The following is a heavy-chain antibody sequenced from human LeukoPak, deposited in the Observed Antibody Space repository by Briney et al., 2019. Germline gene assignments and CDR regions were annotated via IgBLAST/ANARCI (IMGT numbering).Heavy chain of an antibody. J-gene: IGHJ3*02. D-gene: IGHD2-8*02. Sequence: ASVKVSCKASGYTFIRYGISWVRQAPGQGLEWMGWISPYNGNTNYAQRLQGRVTMTTDTSTSTAYMELRSLRSDDTAVYYCARDPCTGGSYHDAFDMWGQGTMVTVSS. V-gene: IGHV1-18*01. CDR3: ARDPCTGGSYHDAFDM. CDR1: GYTFIRYG. CDR2: ISPYNGNT.